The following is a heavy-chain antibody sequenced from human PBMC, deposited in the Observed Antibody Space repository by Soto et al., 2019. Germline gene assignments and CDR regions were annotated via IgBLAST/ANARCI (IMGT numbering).Heavy chain of an antibody. CDR3: AKCLPSGTIYYMDV. CDR2: VYYNWNA. D-gene: IGHD3-16*01. V-gene: IGHV4-31*11. CDR1: GGSITSGGSY. Sequence: QVQLRASGPGLVKPSETLSLTCDVSGGSITSGGSYWSWVRQHPGKGLEWIGHVYYNWNAYYNPSLKSRVALPVDTSKNQFSLRLTSVTAADTAVFYCAKCLPSGTIYYMDVWGEGTTIIVSS. J-gene: IGHJ6*03.